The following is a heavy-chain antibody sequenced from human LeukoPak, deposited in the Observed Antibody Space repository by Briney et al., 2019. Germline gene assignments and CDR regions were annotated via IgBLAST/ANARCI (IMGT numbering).Heavy chain of an antibody. V-gene: IGHV1-18*01. CDR1: GYTFTSYG. Sequence: ASVKVSCKAPGYTFTSYGISWVRQAPGQGLEWMGWISAYNGNTNYAQKLQGRVTMTTDTSTSTAYMELRSLRSDDTAVYYCARDWTPLQWLFAIGYWGQGTLVTVSS. J-gene: IGHJ4*02. CDR2: ISAYNGNT. CDR3: ARDWTPLQWLFAIGY. D-gene: IGHD6-19*01.